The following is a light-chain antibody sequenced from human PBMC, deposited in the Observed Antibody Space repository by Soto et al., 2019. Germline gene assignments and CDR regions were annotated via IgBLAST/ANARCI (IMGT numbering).Light chain of an antibody. J-gene: IGKJ1*01. Sequence: DIQITQSPSTLSASVGDRVSITCRASQCISSSLAWYQQKPGKAPKLLIYDASSLESGDPSRFSGSGSGTEFTLSISSLQHDDFASYYFQGDNLWTFGQGTKVDIK. CDR3: QGDNLWT. CDR2: DAS. V-gene: IGKV1-5*01. CDR1: QCISSS.